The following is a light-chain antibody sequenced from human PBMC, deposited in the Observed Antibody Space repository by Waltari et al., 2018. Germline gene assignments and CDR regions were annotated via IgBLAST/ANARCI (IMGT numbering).Light chain of an antibody. Sequence: EIVLTQSPGTLSLSPGERATLSCRASQSVSSSYLAWYQQKPGQAPRLLSYGASSRATGIPDRCSGSGSGTDFTLTISRLEPEDFAVYYCQQYGSSPPVTFGGGTKVEIK. CDR3: QQYGSSPPVT. J-gene: IGKJ4*01. V-gene: IGKV3-20*01. CDR1: QSVSSSY. CDR2: GAS.